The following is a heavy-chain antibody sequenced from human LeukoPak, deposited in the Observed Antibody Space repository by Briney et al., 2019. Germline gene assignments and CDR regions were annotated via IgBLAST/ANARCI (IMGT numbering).Heavy chain of an antibody. D-gene: IGHD3-10*01. CDR1: GFTLSSYD. CDR2: IGTAGDT. V-gene: IGHV3-13*01. Sequence: PGGSLRLSCAASGFTLSSYDMHWVRQATGKGLEWVSAIGTAGDTYYPDSVKGRFTISRENAKNSLYPQMNSLRAGDTAVYYCARGSMVRGVLHFDYWGQGTLVTVSS. J-gene: IGHJ4*02. CDR3: ARGSMVRGVLHFDY.